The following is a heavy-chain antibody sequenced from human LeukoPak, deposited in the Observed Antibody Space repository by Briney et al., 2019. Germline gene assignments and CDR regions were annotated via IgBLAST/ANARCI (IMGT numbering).Heavy chain of an antibody. V-gene: IGHV3-23*01. Sequence: GGSLRLSCAASGFTLSSYAMSWVRQAPGKGLEWVSTIGRSVVSTFYSDSVKGRFTISRDSSKDTLYLQMNSLRVEDKAIYYCAKFRGMIVASYFFDYWGQGALVTVSS. D-gene: IGHD3-22*01. CDR3: AKFRGMIVASYFFDY. CDR1: GFTLSSYA. J-gene: IGHJ4*02. CDR2: IGRSVVST.